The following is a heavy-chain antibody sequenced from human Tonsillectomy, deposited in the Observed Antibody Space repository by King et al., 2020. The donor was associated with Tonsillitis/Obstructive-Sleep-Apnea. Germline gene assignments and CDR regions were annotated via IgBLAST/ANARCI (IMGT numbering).Heavy chain of an antibody. J-gene: IGHJ6*02. Sequence: VQLVQSGAEVKKPGESLRISCKGSGYSFISYWINWVRQMPGKGLEWMGRIDPIDSYTNYSPSFQGHVTISADKSIGTAYLQWSSLKASDTAMYYCARLTCSSANCYYYYGMDVWGQGTTVTVSS. D-gene: IGHD2-2*01. V-gene: IGHV5-10-1*03. CDR3: ARLTCSSANCYYYYGMDV. CDR2: IDPIDSYT. CDR1: GYSFISYW.